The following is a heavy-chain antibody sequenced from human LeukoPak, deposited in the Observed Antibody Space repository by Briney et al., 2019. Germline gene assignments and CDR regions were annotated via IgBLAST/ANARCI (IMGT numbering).Heavy chain of an antibody. Sequence: PGGSLRLSCAASGFTFSSYAMSWVRQAPGKGLEWVSAISGSGGGDNTYYADSVKGRFTTSRDNSRNTVYLQMNSLRAEDTAIYYCAKDECGNFCSPHYWGQGTLVTVSS. V-gene: IGHV3-23*01. J-gene: IGHJ4*02. CDR3: AKDECGNFCSPHY. CDR2: ISGSGGGDNT. CDR1: GFTFSSYA. D-gene: IGHD1-1*01.